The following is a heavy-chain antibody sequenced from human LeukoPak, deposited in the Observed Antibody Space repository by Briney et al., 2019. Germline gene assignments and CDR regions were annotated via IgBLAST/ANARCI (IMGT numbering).Heavy chain of an antibody. CDR3: ARARASGRSGFDY. CDR2: ISGSSSTI. Sequence: GGSLRLSCVASGLTVSSYSMNWVRQAPGKGLEWVSYISGSSSTIYYADSVKGRFTISRDNAKNSLDLRMNSLRDEDTAVYYCARARASGRSGFDYWGQGTLVTVSS. V-gene: IGHV3-48*02. J-gene: IGHJ4*02. D-gene: IGHD2-15*01. CDR1: GLTVSSYS.